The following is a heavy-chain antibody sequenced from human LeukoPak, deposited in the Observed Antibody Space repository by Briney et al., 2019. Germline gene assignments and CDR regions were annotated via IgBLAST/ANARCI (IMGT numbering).Heavy chain of an antibody. V-gene: IGHV1-18*01. J-gene: IGHJ4*02. CDR3: ARASPYSSGWYQSLVFDY. D-gene: IGHD6-19*01. CDR1: GYTFTSSG. Sequence: ASLKVSCKASGYTFTSSGISWVRQAPGQGLEWMGWISAYNGNTKYAQKLQGRVTMTTNTSTSTAYMELRSLRSDDTAVYYCARASPYSSGWYQSLVFDYWGQGTLVTVSS. CDR2: ISAYNGNT.